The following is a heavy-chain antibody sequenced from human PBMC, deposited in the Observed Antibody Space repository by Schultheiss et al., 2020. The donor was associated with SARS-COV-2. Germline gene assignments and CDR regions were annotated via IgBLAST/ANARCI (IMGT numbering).Heavy chain of an antibody. CDR1: GFMFSSYD. J-gene: IGHJ3*02. D-gene: IGHD5-18*01. CDR2: ISGSVGST. CDR3: ARGEAMDYAFDI. V-gene: IGHV3-23*01. Sequence: GGSLRLSCVASGFMFSSYDMGWVRQAPGKGLEWVSAISGSVGSTYYADSVKGRFTISRDNSKNTLYLQMNSLRADDTAVYYCARGEAMDYAFDIWGQGTMVTVSS.